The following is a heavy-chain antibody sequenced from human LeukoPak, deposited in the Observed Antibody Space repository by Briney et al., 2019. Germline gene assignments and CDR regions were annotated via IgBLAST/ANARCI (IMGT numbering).Heavy chain of an antibody. D-gene: IGHD3-10*01. Sequence: PSETLSLTCTVSGGSISSYYWSWIRQPPGKGLEWIGYIYYSGSTKYNPSLKSRVTISVDTSKNQFSLKLSSVTAADTAVYYCARQTMVRGVPLWGQGTLVTVSS. J-gene: IGHJ4*02. CDR2: IYYSGST. V-gene: IGHV4-59*08. CDR3: ARQTMVRGVPL. CDR1: GGSISSYY.